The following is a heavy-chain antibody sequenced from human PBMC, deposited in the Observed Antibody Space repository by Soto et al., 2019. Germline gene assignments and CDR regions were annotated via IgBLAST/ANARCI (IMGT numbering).Heavy chain of an antibody. CDR3: ARDPHEGVYDY. V-gene: IGHV1-2*02. CDR1: GYTFTGYY. J-gene: IGHJ4*02. D-gene: IGHD3-16*01. Sequence: QVQLVQSGAEVKKPGASVKVSCKASGYTFTGYYLHWIRQAPGQGLEWMGWMRPDSGGANYAQKFQGRVSMTMDTSISTFYVELSRLRSDDTAVYYCARDPHEGVYDYWGQGTLVTVSS. CDR2: MRPDSGGA.